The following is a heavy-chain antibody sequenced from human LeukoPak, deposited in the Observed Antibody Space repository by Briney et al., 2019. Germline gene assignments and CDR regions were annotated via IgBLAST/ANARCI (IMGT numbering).Heavy chain of an antibody. CDR3: ARRVGQKTTVDY. J-gene: IGHJ4*02. D-gene: IGHD4-11*01. V-gene: IGHV4-34*01. Sequence: SETLSLTCAVYGDSFSGYYWSWIRQSPGKGLEWIGEINHSGSTNYNPSLKNRVTISVDTSKSQFSLKVSSVTAADTAVYYCARRVGQKTTVDYWGQGTLVTVSS. CDR2: INHSGST. CDR1: GDSFSGYY.